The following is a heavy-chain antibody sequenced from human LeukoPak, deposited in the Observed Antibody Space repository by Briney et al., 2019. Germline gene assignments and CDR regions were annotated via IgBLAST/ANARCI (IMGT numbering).Heavy chain of an antibody. J-gene: IGHJ4*02. V-gene: IGHV3-23*01. CDR2: ISGSGNGT. Sequence: GGSLRLSCTASGFTFRTYAMNWVRQAPGKGLEWLSGISGSGNGTYYADSVKGRFTISRDNSKNMVYLQMNRLTVEDAATYYCAKRTMSAFDSWGQGTLLIVSS. D-gene: IGHD5-24*01. CDR1: GFTFRTYA. CDR3: AKRTMSAFDS.